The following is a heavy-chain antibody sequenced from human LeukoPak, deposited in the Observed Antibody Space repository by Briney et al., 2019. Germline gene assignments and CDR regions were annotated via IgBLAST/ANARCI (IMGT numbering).Heavy chain of an antibody. CDR2: ITDDATT. Sequence: GGSLRLSCAAPGFTFSSAWMHWVRQAPGTGLVWVSRITDDATTTYADSVRGRFTISRDNAKNILYLQMNSLRAEDTAVSYCVRDRVGPDYWGQGTLVTVSS. D-gene: IGHD1-26*01. V-gene: IGHV3-74*03. CDR3: VRDRVGPDY. CDR1: GFTFSSAW. J-gene: IGHJ4*02.